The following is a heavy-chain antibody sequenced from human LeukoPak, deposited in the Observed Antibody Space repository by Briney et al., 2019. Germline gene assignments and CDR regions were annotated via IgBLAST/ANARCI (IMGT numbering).Heavy chain of an antibody. CDR1: GDSISSDY. CDR2: IYYSGST. V-gene: IGHV4-59*06. J-gene: IGHJ4*02. CDR3: ARGREMATIFDY. D-gene: IGHD5-24*01. Sequence: SETLSLTCSVSGDSISSDYWSWIRQLAGKGLEWIGYIYYSGSTYYNPSLKSRVTISVDTSKNQFSLKLSSVTAADTAVYYCARGREMATIFDYWGQGTLVTVSS.